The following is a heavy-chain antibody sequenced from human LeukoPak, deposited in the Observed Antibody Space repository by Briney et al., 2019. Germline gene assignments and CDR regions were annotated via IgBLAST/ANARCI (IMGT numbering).Heavy chain of an antibody. CDR2: ISRSSRYI. V-gene: IGHV3-21*01. Sequence: GGSLRLSCATSGFSFSDYNMTWVRQAPGKGLEWVSSISRSSRYIYYADSMKGRFTISRDNAKNSLYLQMNSLRAADTAAYYCARRLRDSSSSGDYGMDVWGRGTTVTVSS. J-gene: IGHJ6*02. D-gene: IGHD6-6*01. CDR3: ARRLRDSSSSGDYGMDV. CDR1: GFSFSDYN.